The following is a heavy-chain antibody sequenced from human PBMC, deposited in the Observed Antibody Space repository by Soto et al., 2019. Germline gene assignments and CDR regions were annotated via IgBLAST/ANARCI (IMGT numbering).Heavy chain of an antibody. D-gene: IGHD1-20*01. CDR1: GFTFSSYA. CDR2: ISSNGGST. CDR3: ASGAVYYFAS. V-gene: IGHV3-64*01. Sequence: GGSLRLSCAASGFTFSSYAMHWVRQAPGKGLEYVSAISSNGGSTYYANSVKGRFTISRDNSKNTLYLQMGSLRAEDMAVYYCASGAVYYFASRRQATLV. J-gene: IGHJ4*02.